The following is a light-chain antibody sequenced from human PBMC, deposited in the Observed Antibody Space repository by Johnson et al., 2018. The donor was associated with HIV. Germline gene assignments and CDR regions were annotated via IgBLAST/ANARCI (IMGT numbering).Light chain of an antibody. CDR1: SSNIGNNY. J-gene: IGLJ1*01. V-gene: IGLV1-51*01. Sequence: QSVLTQPPSVSAAPGQKVTISCSGSSSNIGNNYVSWYQQLPGRAPKLLIYDNNKRPSGIPDRFSGSKSGTSATLGITGLQTGDEADYYCGTWDSSLSAVVFGTGTKFTVL. CDR3: GTWDSSLSAVV. CDR2: DNN.